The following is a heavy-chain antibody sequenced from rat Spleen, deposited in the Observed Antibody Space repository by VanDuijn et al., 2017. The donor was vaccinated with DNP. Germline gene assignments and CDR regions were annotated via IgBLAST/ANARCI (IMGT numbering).Heavy chain of an antibody. CDR2: ISNTGDST. CDR3: ARGSTSIYWYFDF. CDR1: GFTFKNFY. J-gene: IGHJ1*01. D-gene: IGHD3-1*01. V-gene: IGHV5-25*01. Sequence: EVQLVESGGGLVQPGRSLKLSCAASGFTFKNFYMAWVRQAPTKGLDWVATISNTGDSTYYRDSVKGRFTISRDDAKSSLYLQMNSLKSEDTATYYCARGSTSIYWYFDFWGPGTMVTVSS.